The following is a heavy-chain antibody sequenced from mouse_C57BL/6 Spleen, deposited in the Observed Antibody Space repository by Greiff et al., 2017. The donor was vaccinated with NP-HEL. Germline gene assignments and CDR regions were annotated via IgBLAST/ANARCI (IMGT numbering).Heavy chain of an antibody. J-gene: IGHJ2*01. CDR3: ARGYDYEDYFDY. CDR1: GYAFSSSW. CDR2: IYPGDGDT. V-gene: IGHV1-82*01. D-gene: IGHD2-4*01. Sequence: VQLQQSGPELVKPGASVKISCKASGYAFSSSWMNWVKQRPGKGLEWIGRIYPGDGDTNYNGKFKGKATLTADKSSSTAYMQLSSLTSEDSAVYFCARGYDYEDYFDYWGQGTTLTVSS.